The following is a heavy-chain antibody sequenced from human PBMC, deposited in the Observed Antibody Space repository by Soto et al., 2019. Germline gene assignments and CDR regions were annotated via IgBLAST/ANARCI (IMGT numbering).Heavy chain of an antibody. D-gene: IGHD4-17*01. J-gene: IGHJ4*02. CDR3: ARDPDYGGNSELDY. CDR2: ISYDGSNK. V-gene: IGHV3-30-3*01. Sequence: QVQLVESGGGVVQPGRSLRLSCAASGFTFSSYAMHWVRQAPGKGLEWVAVISYDGSNKYYADSVKGRFTISRDNSKNTLYLQMNSLRAEDTAVYYCARDPDYGGNSELDYWGQGTLVTVSS. CDR1: GFTFSSYA.